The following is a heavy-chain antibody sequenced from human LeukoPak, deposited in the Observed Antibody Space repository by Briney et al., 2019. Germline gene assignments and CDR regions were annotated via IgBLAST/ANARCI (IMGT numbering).Heavy chain of an antibody. D-gene: IGHD3-9*01. CDR3: AKDAPLTGYLVSGFDY. J-gene: IGHJ4*02. Sequence: GASVKVSCKASGYTFTGYYIHWVRQAPGQGLEWMGWINPHSGGTNYAQKFQGGVTMTRDTSITTAYMELSSLRSDDTAVYYCAKDAPLTGYLVSGFDYWGQGTLVTVSS. CDR2: INPHSGGT. V-gene: IGHV1-2*02. CDR1: GYTFTGYY.